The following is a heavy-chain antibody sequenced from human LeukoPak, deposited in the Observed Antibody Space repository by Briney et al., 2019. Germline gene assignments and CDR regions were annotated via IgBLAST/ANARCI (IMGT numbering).Heavy chain of an antibody. Sequence: GGSLRLSCAASGFTFSSYAMSWVRQAPGKGLEWVSAISGSGDNTYYADSVKGRFTISRDNSKNTLYLQMNSLRAEDTAVYYCARDPLSITMVRGHYYYGMDVWGQGTTVTVSS. D-gene: IGHD3-10*01. J-gene: IGHJ6*02. CDR3: ARDPLSITMVRGHYYYGMDV. V-gene: IGHV3-23*01. CDR2: ISGSGDNT. CDR1: GFTFSSYA.